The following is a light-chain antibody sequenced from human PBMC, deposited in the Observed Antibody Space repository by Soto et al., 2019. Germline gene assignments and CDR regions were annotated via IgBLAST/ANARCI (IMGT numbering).Light chain of an antibody. J-gene: IGKJ1*01. CDR3: QHYINSPWT. Sequence: EIVLTKSPGTLALSPGERATLSCRASQSLSRELLAWYQQKPGQAPRLLIYASSRRATDIPDRFSGSGSGTDFTLTISRLEPEDFAVYYCQHYINSPWTFGQGTKVEIK. CDR2: ASS. V-gene: IGKV3-20*01. CDR1: QSLSREL.